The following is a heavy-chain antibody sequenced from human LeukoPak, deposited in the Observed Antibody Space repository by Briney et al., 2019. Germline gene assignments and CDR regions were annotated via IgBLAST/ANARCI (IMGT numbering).Heavy chain of an antibody. Sequence: PGGSLRLSCAASGFTFSSYSMNWVRQAPGKGLEWVSSISSGSTFIYYADAVKGRFTISRDNAKNSLYLQLSSLRAEDTAVYYCARDPDTSGYYVFDYWGQGTLVTVSS. CDR3: ARDPDTSGYYVFDY. J-gene: IGHJ4*02. D-gene: IGHD3-22*01. CDR2: ISSGSTFI. CDR1: GFTFSSYS. V-gene: IGHV3-21*01.